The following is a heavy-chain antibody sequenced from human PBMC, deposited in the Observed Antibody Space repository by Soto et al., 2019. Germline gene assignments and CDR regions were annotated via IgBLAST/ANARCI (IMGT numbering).Heavy chain of an antibody. J-gene: IGHJ6*03. CDR1: GYSFTSYW. Sequence: EVQLVQSGAEVKKPGESLKISCKGSGYSFTSYWIGWVRQMPGKGLEWMGIIYPGDSDTRYSPSFQGQVTISADKSISTAYLQWSSLKASDTAMYYCARHYCSGGSCYSQAYYMDVWGKGTTVTVSS. CDR2: IYPGDSDT. CDR3: ARHYCSGGSCYSQAYYMDV. V-gene: IGHV5-51*01. D-gene: IGHD2-15*01.